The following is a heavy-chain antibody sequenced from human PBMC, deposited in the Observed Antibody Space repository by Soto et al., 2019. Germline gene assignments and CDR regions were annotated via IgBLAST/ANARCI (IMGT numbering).Heavy chain of an antibody. CDR2: IYYSGST. CDR3: ARQYVVVVAAPTVVWFDP. J-gene: IGHJ5*02. CDR1: GGSVSSGSYY. Sequence: PSETLSLTCTVSGGSVSSGSYYWSWIRQPPGKGLEWIGYIYYSGSTNYNPSLKSRVTISVDTSKNQFSLKLSSVTAADTAVYYCARQYVVVVAAPTVVWFDPWGQGTLVTVPQ. V-gene: IGHV4-61*01. D-gene: IGHD2-15*01.